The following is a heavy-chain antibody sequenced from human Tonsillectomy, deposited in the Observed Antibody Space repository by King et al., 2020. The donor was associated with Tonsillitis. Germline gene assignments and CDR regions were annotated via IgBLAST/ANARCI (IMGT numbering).Heavy chain of an antibody. D-gene: IGHD3-22*01. CDR1: GFTFTSSA. V-gene: IGHV1-58*02. J-gene: IGHJ4*02. Sequence: VQLVESGPEVKKPGTSVKVSCKASGFTFTSSAMQWVRQARGQRLEWIGWIVVGSGNTNYAQKFQERVTITRDMSTSTAYMELSSLRSEDTAVYYCAAEXRHYYDXSNNXNWGQXTLVTVSS. CDR2: IVVGSGNT. CDR3: AAEXRHYYDXSNNXN.